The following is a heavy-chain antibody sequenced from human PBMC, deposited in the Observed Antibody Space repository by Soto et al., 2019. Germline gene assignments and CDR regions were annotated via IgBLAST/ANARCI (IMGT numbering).Heavy chain of an antibody. J-gene: IGHJ3*02. CDR2: IIPILGIA. CDR1: GGTFSSYT. D-gene: IGHD2-8*01. Sequence: QVQLVQSGAEVKKPGSSVKVSCKASGGTFSSYTISWVRQAPGQGLEWMGRIIPILGIANYAQKFQGRVTITADKSTSTAYKELSSLRSEDTAVYYCATYGGIDAFDIWRQGTMVTVSS. CDR3: ATYGGIDAFDI. V-gene: IGHV1-69*02.